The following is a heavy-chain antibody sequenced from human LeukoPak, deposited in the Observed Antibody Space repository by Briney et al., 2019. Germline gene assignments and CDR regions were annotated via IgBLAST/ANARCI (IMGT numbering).Heavy chain of an antibody. V-gene: IGHV4-59*01. D-gene: IGHD3-16*01. Sequence: SETLSLTCTVSGGSISSYYWSWIRQPPGKGLEWIGYIYYSGTTDYNPSLKSRVTISVDTSNNQFSLKVSSVTAADTAVYYCARSCGAYRSFDYWGQATLVPVSA. CDR2: IYYSGTT. CDR1: GGSISSYY. J-gene: IGHJ4*02. CDR3: ARSCGAYRSFDY.